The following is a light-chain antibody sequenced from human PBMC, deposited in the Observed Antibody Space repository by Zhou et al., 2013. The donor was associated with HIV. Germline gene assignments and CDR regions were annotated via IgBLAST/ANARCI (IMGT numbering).Light chain of an antibody. CDR1: QDISNY. V-gene: IGKV1-33*01. Sequence: DIQMTQSPSSLSGSVGDRVTITCQASQDISNYLNWYQQKPGKAPKLLIYEGSTLETGVPSRFSGSGSGTDFTFTISSLQPEDIAVYYCQQHDSLPXTFGPGTKWKSN. CDR2: EGS. J-gene: IGKJ3*01. CDR3: QQHDSLPXT.